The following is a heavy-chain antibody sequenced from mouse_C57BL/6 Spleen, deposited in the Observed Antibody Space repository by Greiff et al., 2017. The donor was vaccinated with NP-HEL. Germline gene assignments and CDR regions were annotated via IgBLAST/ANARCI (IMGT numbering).Heavy chain of an antibody. V-gene: IGHV1-54*01. CDR3: AREGDDWAWFAY. J-gene: IGHJ3*01. CDR1: GYAFTNYL. Sequence: QVQLQQSGAELVRPGTSVKVSCKASGYAFTNYLIEWVKQRPGQGLEWIGVINPGSGGTNYNEKFKGKATLTADKSSSTAYMQLSSLTSEDSAVYCCAREGDDWAWFAYWGQGTLVTVSA. D-gene: IGHD4-1*01. CDR2: INPGSGGT.